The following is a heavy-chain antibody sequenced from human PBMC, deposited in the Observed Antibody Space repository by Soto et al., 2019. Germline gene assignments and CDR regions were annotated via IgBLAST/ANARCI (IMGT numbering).Heavy chain of an antibody. CDR2: IIPIFGTA. Sequence: QVQLVQSGAEVKKPGSSVKVSCKASGGTFSAYAINWVRQAPGQRLEWMGGIIPIFGTAKYVQKFQGRVTITADESTSTAYMELSSLRSEDTAVYYCVSVSVGSSGYYYWGQGTLVTVSS. CDR3: VSVSVGSSGYYY. CDR1: GGTFSAYA. D-gene: IGHD3-22*01. J-gene: IGHJ4*02. V-gene: IGHV1-69*01.